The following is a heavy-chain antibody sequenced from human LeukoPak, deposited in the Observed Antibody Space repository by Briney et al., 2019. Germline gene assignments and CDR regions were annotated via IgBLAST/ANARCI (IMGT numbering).Heavy chain of an antibody. D-gene: IGHD3-22*01. J-gene: IGHJ5*02. CDR2: INHSGST. V-gene: IGHV4-34*01. CDR3: ARVEDYYDSSGYYSNL. CDR1: GGSFSGYY. Sequence: SSETLSLTCAVYGGSFSGYYWSWIRQPPGKGLEWIGEINHSGSTNYNPSLKSRVTISVDTSKNQFSLKLSSVTAADTAVYYCARVEDYYDSSGYYSNLWGQGTLVTVSS.